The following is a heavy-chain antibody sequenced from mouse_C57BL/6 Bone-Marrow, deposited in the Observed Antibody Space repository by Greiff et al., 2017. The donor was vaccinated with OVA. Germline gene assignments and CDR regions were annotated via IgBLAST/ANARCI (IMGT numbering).Heavy chain of an antibody. Sequence: QVQLQQSGPELVKPGASVKISCKASGYAFSSSWMNWVKQRPGKGLEWIGRIYPGDGDTNYNGKFKGKATRTADKSSSTAYRQLSSLTSEDSAVYFCARDYGTWFAYWGQGTLVTVSA. CDR1: GYAFSSSW. V-gene: IGHV1-82*01. D-gene: IGHD1-1*01. CDR3: ARDYGTWFAY. J-gene: IGHJ3*01. CDR2: IYPGDGDT.